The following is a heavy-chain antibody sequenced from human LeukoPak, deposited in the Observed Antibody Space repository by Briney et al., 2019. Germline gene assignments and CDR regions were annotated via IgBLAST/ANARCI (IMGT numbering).Heavy chain of an antibody. Sequence: ASVKVSCKASGGTFSSYAISWVRQAPGQGLEWMGWISAYNGNTNYAQKLQGRVTMTTDTSTSTAYMELRSLRSDDTAVYYCARAKDMIVATYYFDYWGQGTLVTVSS. J-gene: IGHJ4*02. CDR3: ARAKDMIVATYYFDY. D-gene: IGHD3-22*01. V-gene: IGHV1-18*01. CDR2: ISAYNGNT. CDR1: GGTFSSYA.